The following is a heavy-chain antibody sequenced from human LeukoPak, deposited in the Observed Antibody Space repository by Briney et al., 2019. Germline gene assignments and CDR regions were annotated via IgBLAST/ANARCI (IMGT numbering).Heavy chain of an antibody. CDR1: GFIFSGHS. CDR3: VRDDTGTDQTYYGMDV. V-gene: IGHV3-48*01. D-gene: IGHD1/OR15-1a*01. J-gene: IGHJ6*02. CDR2: ISSGGSTI. Sequence: PGGSLRLSCAGSGFIFSGHSMNWVRQAPGKGLEWVSYISSGGSTIYYADSVKGRFTVSRDNAKKSLYLQMNSLRAEDTAVYYCVRDDTGTDQTYYGMDVWGQGTTVTVS.